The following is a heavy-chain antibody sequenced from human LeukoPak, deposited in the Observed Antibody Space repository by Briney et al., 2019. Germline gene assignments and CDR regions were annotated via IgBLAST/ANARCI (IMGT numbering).Heavy chain of an antibody. V-gene: IGHV3-30*03. Sequence: PGRSLRLSCAASGFTFSSYGMHWVRQAPGKGLEWVAVISYDGSNKFYADSVKGRFTISRDNSKNTLYLQMNSLRAEDTAVYYCAREDQGGYYDSSGPDYWGQGTLVTVSS. CDR1: GFTFSSYG. J-gene: IGHJ4*02. CDR2: ISYDGSNK. CDR3: AREDQGGYYDSSGPDY. D-gene: IGHD3-22*01.